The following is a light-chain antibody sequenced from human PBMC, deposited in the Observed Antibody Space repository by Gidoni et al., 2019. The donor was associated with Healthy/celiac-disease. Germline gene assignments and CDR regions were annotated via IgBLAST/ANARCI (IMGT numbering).Light chain of an antibody. CDR3: QQYGSSPTWT. CDR1: QRVSSSY. V-gene: IGKV3-20*01. Sequence: EIVLTQSPGTLSFSPGESATLSCRASQRVSSSYLAWYQQKPGQAPRLLIYGAASRATGSPDRFSGSGSGTDFTLTISRLEPEDVAVYYCQQYGSSPTWTFGQGTKVEIK. J-gene: IGKJ1*01. CDR2: GAA.